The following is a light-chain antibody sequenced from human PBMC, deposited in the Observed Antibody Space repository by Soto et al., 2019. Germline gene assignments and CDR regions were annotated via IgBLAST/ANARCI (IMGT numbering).Light chain of an antibody. CDR2: EVT. CDR3: SSYAGSNNFV. Sequence: QSVLTQPPSASGFPGQSVTISCTGNSSDVGYYDYVSWYQQHPGKAPKLVIYEVTKRPSGVPDRVSASKSGNTASLTVSGLRAEDEDDYYCSSYAGSNNFVFGSGTKLTVL. J-gene: IGLJ6*01. CDR1: SSDVGYYDY. V-gene: IGLV2-8*01.